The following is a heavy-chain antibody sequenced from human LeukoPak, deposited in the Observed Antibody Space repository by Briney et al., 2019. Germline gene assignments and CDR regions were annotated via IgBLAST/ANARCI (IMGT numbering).Heavy chain of an antibody. CDR2: IKTDGSST. D-gene: IGHD5-18*01. J-gene: IGHJ4*02. V-gene: IGHV3-74*03. CDR1: GFTFSSFW. Sequence: GGSLRLSCAASGFTFSSFWMHWVRQAPGKGLVWVSRIKTDGSSTTYAGSVKGRFTISRDNAKNTLYLQMNSLRAEDTAVYYCARDRRYSYFSDYWGQGTLVTVSS. CDR3: ARDRRYSYFSDY.